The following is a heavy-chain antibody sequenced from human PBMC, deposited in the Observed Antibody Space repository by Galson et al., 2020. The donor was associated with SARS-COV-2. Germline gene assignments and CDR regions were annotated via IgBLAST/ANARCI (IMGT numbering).Heavy chain of an antibody. CDR3: ARGRSYYMRWFDP. Sequence: SETLSLTCTVSGGSISSGGYYWSWIRQHLGKGLEWIGYIYYSGSTYYNPSLKSRVTISVDTSKNQFSLKLSSVTAADTAVYYCARGRSYYMRWFDPWGQGTLVTVSS. V-gene: IGHV4-31*03. J-gene: IGHJ5*02. D-gene: IGHD3-10*01. CDR2: IYYSGST. CDR1: GGSISSGGYY.